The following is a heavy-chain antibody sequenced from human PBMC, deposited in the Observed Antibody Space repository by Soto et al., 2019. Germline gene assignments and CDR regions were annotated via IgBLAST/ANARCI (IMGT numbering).Heavy chain of an antibody. CDR3: AIDAYVSSPNWFDP. V-gene: IGHV3-13*01. CDR1: DIFISNYV. CDR2: IGTAGDT. D-gene: IGHD3-16*01. J-gene: IGHJ5*02. Sequence: LVLSKAASDIFISNYVLHWVQAPTEKGVERGSAIGTAGDTYSPGYVKGRFTISRERATTTVYIQLHSLRSEDTAVYYCAIDAYVSSPNWFDPWGQGTLVTVSS.